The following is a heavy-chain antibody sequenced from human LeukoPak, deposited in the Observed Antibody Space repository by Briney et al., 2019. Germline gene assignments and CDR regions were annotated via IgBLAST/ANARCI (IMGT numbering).Heavy chain of an antibody. J-gene: IGHJ4*02. CDR3: AIAASEVITGSSYDY. CDR1: GYTFTSYY. V-gene: IGHV1-2*02. CDR2: INPNSGGT. D-gene: IGHD3-22*01. Sequence: ASVKVSCKASGYTFTSYYMHWVRQAPGQGLEWMGWINPNSGGTNYAQKFRGRVTMTRDTSISTAYMELRSLRSDDTAVYYCAIAASEVITGSSYDYWGQGTLVTVSS.